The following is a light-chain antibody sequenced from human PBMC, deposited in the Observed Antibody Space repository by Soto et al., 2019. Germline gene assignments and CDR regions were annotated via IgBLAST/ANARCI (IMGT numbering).Light chain of an antibody. CDR3: QQHNSAPRT. Sequence: IQITQSPSSLSASVGDRVTITYRASQGISNYLAWHQQKPGKVPKLLIYAASTLQSGVPSRFSGSGSGTDFTLTISSLQPEDVATYYLQQHNSAPRTFGGGTRLEIK. V-gene: IGKV1-27*01. CDR2: AAS. J-gene: IGKJ5*01. CDR1: QGISNY.